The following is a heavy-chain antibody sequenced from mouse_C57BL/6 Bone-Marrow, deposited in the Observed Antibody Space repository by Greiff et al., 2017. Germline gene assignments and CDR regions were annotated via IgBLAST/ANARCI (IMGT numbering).Heavy chain of an antibody. CDR3: ARHLGGYFDV. D-gene: IGHD3-3*01. Sequence: VQLVESGPGLVAPSQSLSITCTVSGFSLTSYGVHWVRQPPGKGLEWLVVIWSDGSTTYNSALKSRLSISKYNSKSQVFLKMHSLQSVDTAMYYCARHLGGYFDVWGTGTTVTVSS. CDR2: IWSDGST. V-gene: IGHV2-6-1*01. CDR1: GFSLTSYG. J-gene: IGHJ1*03.